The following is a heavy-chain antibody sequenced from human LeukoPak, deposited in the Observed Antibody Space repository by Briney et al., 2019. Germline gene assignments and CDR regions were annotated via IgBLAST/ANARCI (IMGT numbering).Heavy chain of an antibody. CDR3: ARLMVGATPDAFDI. CDR2: IYYSGST. D-gene: IGHD1-26*01. Sequence: SEPLSLTCTVSGGSISSYYWSWIRQPPGKGLEWIGYIYYSGSTNYNPSLKSRVTISVDTSKNQFSLKLSSVTAADTAVYYCARLMVGATPDAFDIWGQGTMVTVSS. J-gene: IGHJ3*02. CDR1: GGSISSYY. V-gene: IGHV4-59*08.